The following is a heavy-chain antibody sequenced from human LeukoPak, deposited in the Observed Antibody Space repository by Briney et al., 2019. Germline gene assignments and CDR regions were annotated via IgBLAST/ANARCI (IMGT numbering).Heavy chain of an antibody. J-gene: IGHJ4*02. V-gene: IGHV4-38-2*02. Sequence: PSETLSLTCTVSGYSISSGYYWGWIRPPPGKGLEWIGSIYHSGSTYYNPSLKSRVTISVDTSKNQFSLKLSSVTAADTAVYYCARGTIAVAGTWYYFDYWGQGTLVTVSS. D-gene: IGHD6-19*01. CDR2: IYHSGST. CDR1: GYSISSGYY. CDR3: ARGTIAVAGTWYYFDY.